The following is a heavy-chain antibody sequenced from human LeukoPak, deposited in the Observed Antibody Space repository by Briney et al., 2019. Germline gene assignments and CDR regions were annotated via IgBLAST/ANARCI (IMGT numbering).Heavy chain of an antibody. J-gene: IGHJ4*02. Sequence: PGGSLRLSCAASGFTVSSNYMSWVRQAPGKGLEWVSFISSSSVYEYYADSVKGRFTISRDNAKNSLFLQMNSLRAEDTAVYYCARDSQGAFDYWGQGTLVTVSS. CDR1: GFTVSSNY. CDR2: ISSSSVYE. CDR3: ARDSQGAFDY. V-gene: IGHV3-21*01. D-gene: IGHD1-26*01.